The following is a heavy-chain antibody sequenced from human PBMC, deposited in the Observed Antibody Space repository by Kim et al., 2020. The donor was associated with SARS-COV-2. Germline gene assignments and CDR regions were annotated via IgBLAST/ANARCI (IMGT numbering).Heavy chain of an antibody. CDR3: AKAGFVGSLDY. CDR2: INGGNGKT. V-gene: IGHV1-3*01. Sequence: ASVKVSCKASGYTFSTYGIHWVRQAPGQRFEWRGWINGGNGKTKYSEKFQGRVTITRDTSARTVYMELSSLRSEDTAVYYCAKAGFVGSLDYWGQGTLVTVSS. D-gene: IGHD3-16*01. CDR1: GYTFSTYG. J-gene: IGHJ4*02.